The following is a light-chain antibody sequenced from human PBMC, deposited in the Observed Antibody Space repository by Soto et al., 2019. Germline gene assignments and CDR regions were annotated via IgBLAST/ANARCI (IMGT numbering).Light chain of an antibody. CDR3: QTWGTGIRV. J-gene: IGLJ1*01. Sequence: QLVLTQSPSASASLGASVKLTCTLRSGHRSYAIAWHQQQPEKGPRYLMKLNSDGSHSKGDGIPDRFSGSSSGAERYLTISSLQSEDEADYYCQTWGTGIRVFGTGTKVTVL. CDR2: LNSDGSH. CDR1: SGHRSYA. V-gene: IGLV4-69*01.